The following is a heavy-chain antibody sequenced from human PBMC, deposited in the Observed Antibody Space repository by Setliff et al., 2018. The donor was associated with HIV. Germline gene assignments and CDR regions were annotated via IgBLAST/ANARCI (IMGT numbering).Heavy chain of an antibody. V-gene: IGHV4-39*07. CDR3: ARDHCGGVCYSPDGFDV. J-gene: IGHJ3*01. CDR2: LYSGGST. Sequence: TSETLSLTCTVSGGSISSTSYYWAWLRQPPGKGLEWIGSLYSGGSTYYTPSLSGRITMSVRTAKNQLSLNLTSVTAADTAVYYCARDHCGGVCYSPDGFDVWGQGTMVTVSS. D-gene: IGHD2-21*01. CDR1: GGSISSTSYY.